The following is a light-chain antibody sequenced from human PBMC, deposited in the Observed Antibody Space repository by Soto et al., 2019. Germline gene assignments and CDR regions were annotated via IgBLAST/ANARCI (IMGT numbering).Light chain of an antibody. V-gene: IGLV2-14*01. J-gene: IGLJ2*01. Sequence: QSVLTQPASVSGSPGQSITISCTGTSSDVGGYNYVSWYQQHPGKAPKLMIYDVSNRPSGVSNRFSGSKSGNTASLTISGLQAEDEADYYCSSYSSSSTLVVFGGGTQPTVL. CDR3: SSYSSSSTLVV. CDR1: SSDVGGYNY. CDR2: DVS.